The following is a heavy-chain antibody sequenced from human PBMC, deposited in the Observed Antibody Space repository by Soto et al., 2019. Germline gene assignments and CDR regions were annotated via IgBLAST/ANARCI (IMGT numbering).Heavy chain of an antibody. CDR2: ILNDASGH. J-gene: IGHJ4*02. D-gene: IGHD4-17*01. V-gene: IGHV3-33*01. CDR3: ARDDDYPDNGFDY. CDR1: GFTFSRHG. Sequence: QVQLVESGGGVVQPGTSLRLSCAASGFTFSRHGMHWVRQTPGKGLAWLAVILNDASGHWYADSVKGRFTISRDNFENPLYLQMNGLRLEDTSMYYCARDDDYPDNGFDYWGQGTLVTVSS.